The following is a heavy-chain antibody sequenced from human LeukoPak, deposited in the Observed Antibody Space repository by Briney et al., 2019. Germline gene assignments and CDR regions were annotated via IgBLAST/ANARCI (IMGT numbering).Heavy chain of an antibody. CDR2: IRYDGSNK. J-gene: IGHJ4*02. CDR3: AKPSWIQLRSEIDY. Sequence: GGSLRLSCAASGFTFSSYGMHWVRQAPGKGLEWVAFIRYDGSNKYYADSVKGRFTISRDNSKNTLYLQMNSLRAEDTAVYYCAKPSWIQLRSEIDYWGQGTLVTVSS. V-gene: IGHV3-30*02. D-gene: IGHD5-18*01. CDR1: GFTFSSYG.